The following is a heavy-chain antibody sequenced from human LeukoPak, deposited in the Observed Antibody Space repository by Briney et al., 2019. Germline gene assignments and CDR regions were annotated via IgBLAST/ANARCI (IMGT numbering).Heavy chain of an antibody. J-gene: IGHJ4*02. CDR1: GGSISSYY. CDR3: ASILRTVVTPGYFDY. Sequence: SETLSLTCTVSGGSISSYYWNWIRQPPGKGLEWIGYIYYSGSTYYNPSLKSRVTISVDTSKNQFSLKLSSVTAADTAVYYCASILRTVVTPGYFDYWGQGTLVTVSS. CDR2: IYYSGST. D-gene: IGHD4-23*01. V-gene: IGHV4-59*01.